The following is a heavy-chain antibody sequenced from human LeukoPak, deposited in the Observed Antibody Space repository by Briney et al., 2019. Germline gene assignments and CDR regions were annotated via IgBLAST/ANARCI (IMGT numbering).Heavy chain of an antibody. Sequence: GGSLRLPCAASDFTFSTYAMNWVRQAPGKGLEWVSGISVSGGGTDYADSAKGRFTISRDNSKNTLYLQMNSLRPEDTAMYYCAKDWWVRQATPTTVFDYWGQGTLVTVSS. CDR2: ISVSGGGT. D-gene: IGHD4-11*01. J-gene: IGHJ4*02. V-gene: IGHV3-23*01. CDR1: DFTFSTYA. CDR3: AKDWWVRQATPTTVFDY.